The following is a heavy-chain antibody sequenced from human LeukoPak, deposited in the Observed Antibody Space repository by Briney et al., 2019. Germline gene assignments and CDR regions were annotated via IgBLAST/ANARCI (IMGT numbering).Heavy chain of an antibody. CDR3: ARVEEGYGSGRREDYFYYYMDV. D-gene: IGHD3-10*01. CDR1: GGSISSSSYY. CDR2: IYYSGSP. J-gene: IGHJ6*03. V-gene: IGHV4-39*07. Sequence: SETLSLTCTVSGGSISSSSYYWGWIRQPPGKGLEWIGSIYYSGSPYYNPSLKSRITISVDTSKNRFSLRLSSVTAADTAIYYCARVEEGYGSGRREDYFYYYMDVWGQGTTVTISS.